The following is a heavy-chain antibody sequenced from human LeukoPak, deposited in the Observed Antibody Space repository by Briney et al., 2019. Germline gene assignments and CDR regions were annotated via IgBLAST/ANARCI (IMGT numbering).Heavy chain of an antibody. CDR2: IYYTGST. D-gene: IGHD3-10*01. Sequence: PSETLSLTCTISGGSISSYYWSWIRQPPGKGLEWIGYIYYTGSTNYNPSLKSRVTISLDTSKDQFSLKLSSVTAADTAVYYCARSSGFGELFGFDSWGQGTLVTVSS. V-gene: IGHV4-59*01. J-gene: IGHJ4*02. CDR1: GGSISSYY. CDR3: ARSSGFGELFGFDS.